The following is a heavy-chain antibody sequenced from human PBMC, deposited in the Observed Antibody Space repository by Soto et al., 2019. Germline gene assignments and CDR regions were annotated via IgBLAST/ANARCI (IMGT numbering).Heavy chain of an antibody. CDR1: GFTFTSYW. V-gene: IGHV3-74*01. Sequence: GGSLILSCAASGFTFTSYWMHWVRQSPGKGLVWVSRINPDGSRTSYADSVKGRFTISRDNAKNTLYLQMNSLGADDTAVYYCARVAVTTYYFDYWGHGTLVTVSS. CDR2: INPDGSRT. D-gene: IGHD4-17*01. J-gene: IGHJ4*01. CDR3: ARVAVTTYYFDY.